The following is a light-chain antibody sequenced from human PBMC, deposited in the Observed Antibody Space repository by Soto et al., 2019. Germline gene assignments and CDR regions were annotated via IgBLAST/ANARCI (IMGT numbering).Light chain of an antibody. Sequence: QSVLTQPPSVSGTRGQRVTISCSGSSSNIGSNTANWYQHLPGTAPKVLIYSNNRRPSGVPDRFSGSKSGTSASLAISGLQAEDEADYYCSSYASSATQLFGGGTKLTVL. CDR1: SSNIGSNT. J-gene: IGLJ3*02. CDR3: SSYASSATQL. V-gene: IGLV1-44*01. CDR2: SNN.